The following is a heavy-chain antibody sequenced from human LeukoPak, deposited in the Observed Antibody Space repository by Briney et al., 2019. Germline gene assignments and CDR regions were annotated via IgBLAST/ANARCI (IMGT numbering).Heavy chain of an antibody. CDR3: ARLGTYYDFWSGYDNWFDP. V-gene: IGHV4-39*01. D-gene: IGHD3-3*01. J-gene: IGHJ5*02. CDR2: IYYSGST. CDR1: GGSISSSSYY. Sequence: SETLSLTCTVSGGSISSSSYYWGWIRQPPGKGLEWIGSIYYSGSTYYNPSLKSRVTISVDTSKNQFSLKLSSVTAADTAVYYCARLGTYYDFWSGYDNWFDPWGQGTLVTVSS.